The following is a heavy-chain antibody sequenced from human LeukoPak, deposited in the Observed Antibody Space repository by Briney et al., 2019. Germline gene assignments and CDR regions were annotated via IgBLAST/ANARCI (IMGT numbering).Heavy chain of an antibody. CDR1: GYEPSCYTFPKYG. V-gene: IGHV1-18*01. J-gene: IGHJ4*02. CDR2: ISVDTGNT. Sequence: ASVTVSCKASGYEPSCYTFPKYGFTWVRQAPGQGLEWMGWISVDTGNTNYAQNLQVRLTMTTDTSTRTVYMELRSLRSDDTAVYYCARLRYGSNTLDNWGQGTLVTVSS. CDR3: ARLRYGSNTLDN. D-gene: IGHD4-23*01.